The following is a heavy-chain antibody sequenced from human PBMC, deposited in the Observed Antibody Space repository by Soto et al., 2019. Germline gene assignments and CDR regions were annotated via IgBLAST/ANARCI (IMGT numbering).Heavy chain of an antibody. J-gene: IGHJ4*02. D-gene: IGHD2-15*01. V-gene: IGHV4-31*03. Sequence: SETLSLTCTVSGGSFSSGEFLWSWIRQHPGKGLEWMGNMYYGGSTLYNPSLKGRVIISVDPSRKQISLKLRSVTAADRAVDYCASVGRGVATRPFDYWGQGTLVTVSS. CDR3: ASVGRGVATRPFDY. CDR2: MYYGGST. CDR1: GGSFSSGEFL.